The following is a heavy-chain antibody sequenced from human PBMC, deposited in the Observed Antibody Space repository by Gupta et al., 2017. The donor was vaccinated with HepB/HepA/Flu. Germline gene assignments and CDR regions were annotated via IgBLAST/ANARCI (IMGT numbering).Heavy chain of an antibody. CDR1: GYTLTELS. J-gene: IGHJ6*03. CDR2: FDPEDGET. CDR3: ATGFLYNLGTGSMRHYYRDG. V-gene: IGHV1-24*01. D-gene: IGHD2/OR15-2a*01. Sequence: QIQLEQSGAEVKKPGASVKVSCKVSGYTLTELSIPWVRQAPGKGLEWVGGFDPEDGETIDARGFQGRVTLTEETSTDTADMELRSLTSEDTAVYYGATGFLYNLGTGSMRHYYRDGWAKGTTVTVSS.